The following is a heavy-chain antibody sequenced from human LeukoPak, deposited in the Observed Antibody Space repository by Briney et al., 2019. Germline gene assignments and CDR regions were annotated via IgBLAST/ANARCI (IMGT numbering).Heavy chain of an antibody. D-gene: IGHD5-18*01. CDR3: AKGGGYSYGTSWFDP. V-gene: IGHV3-30*04. CDR1: GFTFSSYA. J-gene: IGHJ5*02. Sequence: GGSLRLSCAASGFTFSSYAMHWVRQAPGKGLEWVAVISYDGSNKYYADSVKGRFTISRDNAKNSLYLQMNSLRAEDMALYYCAKGGGYSYGTSWFDPWGQGTLVTVSS. CDR2: ISYDGSNK.